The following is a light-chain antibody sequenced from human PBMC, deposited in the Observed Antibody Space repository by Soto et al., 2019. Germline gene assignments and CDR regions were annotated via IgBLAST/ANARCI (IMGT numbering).Light chain of an antibody. Sequence: QSVLTQPASVSGSPGQSITISCTGTSSDVGGYNYVSWYQQHPGKAPKLVIYEVSNRPSGVSNRFSGSKYGSTASLTISGLQDEDEADCYCSSYTSINTRVFGTGTKVTVL. J-gene: IGLJ1*01. V-gene: IGLV2-14*01. CDR1: SSDVGGYNY. CDR3: SSYTSINTRV. CDR2: EVS.